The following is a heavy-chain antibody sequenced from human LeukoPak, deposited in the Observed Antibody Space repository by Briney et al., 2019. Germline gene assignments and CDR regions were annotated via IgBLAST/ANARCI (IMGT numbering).Heavy chain of an antibody. J-gene: IGHJ3*02. V-gene: IGHV3-53*01. CDR1: GFTVSSNY. Sequence: GGSLRLSCAASGFTVSSNYMSWVRQAPGKGLEWVSVIYSGGSTYYADSVKGRFTISRDNSTNSLYLQMNSLRAEDTAVYYCARGGVGSSTSCYTCRAFDNWGQGTMVTVSS. D-gene: IGHD2-2*02. CDR2: IYSGGST. CDR3: ARGGVGSSTSCYTCRAFDN.